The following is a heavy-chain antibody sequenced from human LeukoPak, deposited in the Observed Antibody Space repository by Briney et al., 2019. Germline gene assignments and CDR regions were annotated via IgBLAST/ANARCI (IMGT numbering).Heavy chain of an antibody. CDR1: GFTFSDYD. V-gene: IGHV3-11*01. Sequence: GGSLRLSCAASGFTFSDYDMIWVRQAPGKGLEWVSSISSGGSTIYYADSVKGRFTISRDNAKNSLCLQMNSLRAEDTALYFCARGFLSPDYWGQGTLVTASS. CDR3: ARGFLSPDY. D-gene: IGHD3-3*01. CDR2: ISSGGSTI. J-gene: IGHJ4*02.